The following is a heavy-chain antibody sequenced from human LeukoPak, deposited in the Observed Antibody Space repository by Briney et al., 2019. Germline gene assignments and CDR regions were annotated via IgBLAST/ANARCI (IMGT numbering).Heavy chain of an antibody. V-gene: IGHV4-4*07. D-gene: IGHD3-10*01. CDR1: GGSISSYY. J-gene: IGHJ6*02. CDR3: ARDFLDYYGSGSYYYYYYGMDV. Sequence: PSETLSLTCTVSGGSISSYYWSWIRQPAGKGLEWIGRIYTSGSTNYNPSLKSRVTMSVDTSKNQFSLKLSSVTAADTAVYYCARDFLDYYGSGSYYYYYYGMDVWGQGTTVTVSS. CDR2: IYTSGST.